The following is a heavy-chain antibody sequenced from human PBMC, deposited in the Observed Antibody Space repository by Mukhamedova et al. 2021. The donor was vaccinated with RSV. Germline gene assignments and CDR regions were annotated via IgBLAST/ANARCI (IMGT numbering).Heavy chain of an antibody. CDR1: FTSYA. CDR3: ARELKVPGIIVNAFD. D-gene: IGHD1-14*01. CDR2: ISHDGTNK. J-gene: IGHJ3*02. V-gene: IGHV3-30*04. Sequence: FTSYALHWVRQAPGKGLEWVSVISHDGTNKYYAESVKGRFTISRDNSKRMLYLQMSGLRAGDTAVHHCARELKVPGIIVNAFD.